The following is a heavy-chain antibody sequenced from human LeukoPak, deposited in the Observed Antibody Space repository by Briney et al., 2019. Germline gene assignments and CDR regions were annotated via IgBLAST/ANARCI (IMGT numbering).Heavy chain of an antibody. CDR1: GFTFSSYW. V-gene: IGHV3-7*03. D-gene: IGHD4-17*01. Sequence: PGGSLRLSCAASGFTFSSYWMSWVRQAPGKGLEWVANIKQDGSEKYYVDSVKGRFTISRGNSKNTLYLQMNSLRAEDTAVYYCARVVDHDYGDYYLDYWGQGTLVTVSS. CDR3: ARVVDHDYGDYYLDY. J-gene: IGHJ4*02. CDR2: IKQDGSEK.